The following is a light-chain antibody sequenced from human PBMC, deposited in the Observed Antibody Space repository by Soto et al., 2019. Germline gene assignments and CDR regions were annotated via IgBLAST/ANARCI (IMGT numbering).Light chain of an antibody. CDR2: DVS. V-gene: IGLV2-14*03. CDR3: NSFTTTNTYV. CDR1: SSDVGGFDH. Sequence: SVVRQPGSVCRSRGQSITFSYTGASSDVGGFDHVSWYQQHPGKVPRLLIYDVSSRPSGVSDRFSGSKSGNTASLTISGLQAEDEADYYCNSFTTTNTYVFGTGTKVTVL. J-gene: IGLJ1*01.